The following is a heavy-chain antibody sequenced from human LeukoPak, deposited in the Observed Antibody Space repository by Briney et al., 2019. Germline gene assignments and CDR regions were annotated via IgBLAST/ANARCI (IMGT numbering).Heavy chain of an antibody. J-gene: IGHJ4*02. V-gene: IGHV3-21*01. Sequence: GGSLRLSCAASGFTFSSYSMNWVRQAPGKGLELVSSISSSSSYIYYADSVKGRFTISRDNAKNSLYLQMNSLRAEDTAVYYCARDPPLCSGGSRYFDYWGQGTLVTVSS. CDR1: GFTFSSYS. CDR3: ARDPPLCSGGSRYFDY. CDR2: ISSSSSYI. D-gene: IGHD2-15*01.